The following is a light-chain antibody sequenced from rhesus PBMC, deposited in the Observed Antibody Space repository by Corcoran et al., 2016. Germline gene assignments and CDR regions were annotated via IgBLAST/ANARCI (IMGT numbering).Light chain of an antibody. Sequence: QVILTQSPATLSLSPGERATLSCRASQSVSSYLAWSPQKTGQAPRLLIYGAFSRATGIPDRVSGKGSGTEFTLTISSLEPEDFAVYYCQKYSSSPFTFGPGTKLDIK. J-gene: IGKJ3*01. CDR2: GAF. V-gene: IGKV3-53*01. CDR3: QKYSSSPFT. CDR1: QSVSSY.